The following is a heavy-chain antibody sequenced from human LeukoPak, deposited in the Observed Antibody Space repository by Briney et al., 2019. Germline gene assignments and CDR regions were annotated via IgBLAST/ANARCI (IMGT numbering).Heavy chain of an antibody. CDR1: GYSFTNYW. CDR2: IYPSDSDT. Sequence: GGSLEISFQGSGYSFTNYWIGWVRPMPGKGLEWMGIIYPSDSDTRYSPSFQGQVTISADKSITTASLQWSSLQASDTAMYYCATQGYCSGNSCPENPSWFDPWGQGTLVTVSS. D-gene: IGHD2-15*01. J-gene: IGHJ5*02. V-gene: IGHV5-51*01. CDR3: ATQGYCSGNSCPENPSWFDP.